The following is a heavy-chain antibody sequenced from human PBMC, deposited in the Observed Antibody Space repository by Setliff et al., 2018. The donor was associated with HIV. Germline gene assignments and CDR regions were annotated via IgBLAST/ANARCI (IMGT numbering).Heavy chain of an antibody. V-gene: IGHV3-20*04. Sequence: GGSLRLSCAASGFTFDDYVMSWVRQAPGKGLEWVSGIDGNGGTTAYADSVKGRFTISRDNAKNSLYLQMNSLRAEDTALYYCAKGYRRSSGWPEYYYYWGQGTLVTVSS. J-gene: IGHJ4*02. CDR3: AKGYRRSSGWPEYYYY. D-gene: IGHD6-19*01. CDR1: GFTFDDYV. CDR2: IDGNGGTT.